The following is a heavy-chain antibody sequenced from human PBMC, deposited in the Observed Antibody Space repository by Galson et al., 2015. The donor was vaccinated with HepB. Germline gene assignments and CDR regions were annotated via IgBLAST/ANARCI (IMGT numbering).Heavy chain of an antibody. CDR3: ARGGGLRCSGGSCYSPEFDY. D-gene: IGHD2-15*01. CDR2: IYSGGST. CDR1: GFTVSSNY. Sequence: SLRLSCAASGFTVSSNYMNWVRQAPGKGPEWVSVIYSGGSTFYADSVKGRFTISRDNSKNTLYLQMNSLRAEDTAVYYCARGGGLRCSGGSCYSPEFDYWGQGTLVTVSS. J-gene: IGHJ4*02. V-gene: IGHV3-53*01.